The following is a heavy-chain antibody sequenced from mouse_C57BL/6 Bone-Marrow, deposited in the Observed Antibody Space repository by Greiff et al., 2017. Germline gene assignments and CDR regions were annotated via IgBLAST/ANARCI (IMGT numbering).Heavy chain of an antibody. CDR1: GYTFTSYW. V-gene: IGHV1-52*01. Sequence: QVQLQQSGAELVRPGSSVKLSCKASGYTFTSYWMHWVKQRPIQGLEWIGNIDPSDSETHYNQKFKDKATLTVDKSSSTAYMQLSSLTSEDSAVYYCARGRYYGSSHFDYWGQGTTLTVSS. CDR3: ARGRYYGSSHFDY. D-gene: IGHD1-1*01. CDR2: IDPSDSET. J-gene: IGHJ2*01.